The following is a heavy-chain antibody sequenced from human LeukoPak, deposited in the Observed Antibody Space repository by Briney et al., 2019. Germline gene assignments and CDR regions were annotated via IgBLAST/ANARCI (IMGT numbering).Heavy chain of an antibody. J-gene: IGHJ6*02. Sequence: ASVKVSCKADGYTFTDYYIHWARQAPGQGLEWMGWIDPNSGGTNFAQNFHDWVTMTRDTSINTAYLELSRLKSDDTAVYYCARDPGGAHFYHYYGMDVWGQGTTVTVSS. CDR3: ARDPGGAHFYHYYGMDV. V-gene: IGHV1-2*04. CDR2: IDPNSGGT. CDR1: GYTFTDYY. D-gene: IGHD2-21*01.